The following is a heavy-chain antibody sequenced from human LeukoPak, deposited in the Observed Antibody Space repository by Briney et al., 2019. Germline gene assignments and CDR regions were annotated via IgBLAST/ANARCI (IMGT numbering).Heavy chain of an antibody. Sequence: GGSLRLSCAASGFTFSSHGMHWVRQAPGKGLEWVSYISSSSTTIYNAESVKGRFTISRDNAKNSLYLQMNSLRAEDTAVYYCARGITTLGYCSSTSCYTVWGQGTLVTVSS. D-gene: IGHD2-2*02. CDR1: GFTFSSHG. J-gene: IGHJ4*02. V-gene: IGHV3-48*04. CDR3: ARGITTLGYCSSTSCYTV. CDR2: ISSSSTTI.